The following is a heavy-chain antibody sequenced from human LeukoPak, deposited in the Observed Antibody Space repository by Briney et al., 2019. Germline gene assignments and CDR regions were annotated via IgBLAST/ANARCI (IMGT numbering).Heavy chain of an antibody. Sequence: PSETLSLTCTVSAYSISSGYYWGWIRQPPGKGLEWIGSIYYSGSTYYNPSLKSRVTISVDTSKNQFSLKLSSVTAADTAVYYCARQGTPDQLHQEVEYYYYYYYMDVWGKGTTVTISS. CDR3: ARQGTPDQLHQEVEYYYYYYYMDV. CDR1: AYSISSGYY. V-gene: IGHV4-38-2*02. D-gene: IGHD2-2*01. J-gene: IGHJ6*03. CDR2: IYYSGST.